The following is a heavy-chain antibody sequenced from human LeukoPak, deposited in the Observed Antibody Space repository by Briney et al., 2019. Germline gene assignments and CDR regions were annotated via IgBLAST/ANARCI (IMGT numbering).Heavy chain of an antibody. J-gene: IGHJ4*02. CDR2: ISSSGSTI. Sequence: GGSLRLSCAASGFTFSDYYMSWIRQAPGKGLERVSYISSSGSTIYYADSVKGRFTISRDNAKNSLYLQMNSLRAEDTAVYYCARDRITISYSSSWYGVDYWGQGTLVTVSS. D-gene: IGHD6-13*01. CDR3: ARDRITISYSSSWYGVDY. CDR1: GFTFSDYY. V-gene: IGHV3-11*04.